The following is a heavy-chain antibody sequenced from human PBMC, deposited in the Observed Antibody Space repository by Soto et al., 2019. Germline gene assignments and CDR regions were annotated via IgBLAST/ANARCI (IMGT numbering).Heavy chain of an antibody. Sequence: QVQLQESGPGLVRPSETLSLTCTVSGDSVKSGAYYWTWLRQSPGKGLEWIGYMSYGGSTNYNPSPKSRVTNSGDTSKKPFSPNLRSVTGSDTGVYYCAGGRELELPGGYDIWGQGTKVTVSS. CDR1: GDSVKSGAYY. CDR3: AGGRELELPGGYDI. J-gene: IGHJ3*02. V-gene: IGHV4-61*03. D-gene: IGHD1-1*01. CDR2: MSYGGST.